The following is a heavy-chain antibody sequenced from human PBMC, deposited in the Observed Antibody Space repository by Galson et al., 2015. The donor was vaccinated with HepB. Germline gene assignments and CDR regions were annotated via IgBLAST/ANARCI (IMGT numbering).Heavy chain of an antibody. CDR2: ISVSDGNT. D-gene: IGHD3-9*01. Sequence: SVKVSCKASGYTFTSHHISWVRQAPGQGLEWMGWISVSDGNTYYAQKFLGRVIMTADTATRTASMEVRSLSSGDTAVYYCARRRGYYDILSAISAPMKSYNYDAMDVWGQGTTVTVSS. J-gene: IGHJ6*02. V-gene: IGHV1-18*01. CDR3: ARRRGYYDILSAISAPMKSYNYDAMDV. CDR1: GYTFTSHH.